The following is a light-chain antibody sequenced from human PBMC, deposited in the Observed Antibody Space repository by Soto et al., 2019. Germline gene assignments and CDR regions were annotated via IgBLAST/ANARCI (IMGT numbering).Light chain of an antibody. V-gene: IGKV3-15*01. CDR1: QSVSNN. Sequence: EIVLTQSPGTLSLSPGERATLSCRASQSVSNNLAWYQQQPGQAPRLLIYGASTTASGIPARFSGSGSGTEFTLTISSLQSEDCAVYYCLHYNDWPRWTVGQGTKV. CDR2: GAS. J-gene: IGKJ1*01. CDR3: LHYNDWPRWT.